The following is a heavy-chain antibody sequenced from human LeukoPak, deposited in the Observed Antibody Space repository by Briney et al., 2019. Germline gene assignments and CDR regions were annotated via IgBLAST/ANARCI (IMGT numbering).Heavy chain of an antibody. V-gene: IGHV3-53*01. Sequence: GGSLRLSCAASGFTVSSNYMSWVRQAPGKGLEWVSVTYSGGSTYYADSVKGRFTISRDNSKNTLYLQMNSLRAEDTAVYYCARGFRSSTSWYFFDYWGQGTLVTVSS. D-gene: IGHD6-13*01. CDR1: GFTVSSNY. CDR3: ARGFRSSTSWYFFDY. CDR2: TYSGGST. J-gene: IGHJ4*02.